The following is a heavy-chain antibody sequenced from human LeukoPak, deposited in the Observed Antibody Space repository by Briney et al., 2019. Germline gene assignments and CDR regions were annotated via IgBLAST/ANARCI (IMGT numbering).Heavy chain of an antibody. CDR2: LYHSGST. Sequence: SETLSLTCSVSGYPISSAYYWVWIRQPPGKGLEWIGSLYHSGSTYYNPSLKSRVTISVDTSKNQFSLKLSSVTAADTAVYYCASLAGGSSSGRDPYYFDYWGQGTLVTVSS. CDR3: ASLAGGSSSGRDPYYFDY. CDR1: GYPISSAYY. V-gene: IGHV4-38-2*01. D-gene: IGHD6-19*01. J-gene: IGHJ4*02.